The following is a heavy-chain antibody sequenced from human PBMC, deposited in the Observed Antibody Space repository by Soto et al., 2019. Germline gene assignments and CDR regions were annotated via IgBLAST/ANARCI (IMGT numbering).Heavy chain of an antibody. Sequence: GASVKVSCKASGGTFSSYAISWVRQAPGQGLEWMGGIIPIFGTANYAQKFQGRVTITADESTSTAYMELSSLRSEDTAVYYCARVTYYYDFWSGYPFDPWGQGTLVTVSS. CDR3: ARVTYYYDFWSGYPFDP. J-gene: IGHJ5*02. CDR1: GGTFSSYA. V-gene: IGHV1-69*13. CDR2: IIPIFGTA. D-gene: IGHD3-3*01.